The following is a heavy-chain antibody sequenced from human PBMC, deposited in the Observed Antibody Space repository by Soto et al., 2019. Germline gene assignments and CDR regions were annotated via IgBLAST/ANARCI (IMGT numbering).Heavy chain of an antibody. Sequence: PGESLKISCKGSGYSFNYHWITWVRQMPGKGLEWMGFIYPGDSDTRYSPSFQGQVTISADKSISTAYLQWSSLKASDTAMYYCARSTGYSSGWPDYWGQGTLVTVSS. D-gene: IGHD6-19*01. CDR1: GYSFNYHW. CDR2: IYPGDSDT. V-gene: IGHV5-51*01. J-gene: IGHJ4*02. CDR3: ARSTGYSSGWPDY.